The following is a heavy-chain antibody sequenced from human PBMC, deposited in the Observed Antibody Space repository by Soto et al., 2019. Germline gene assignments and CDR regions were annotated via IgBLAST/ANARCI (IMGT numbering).Heavy chain of an antibody. CDR1: GGSFSSYA. J-gene: IGHJ4*02. V-gene: IGHV1-69*01. Sequence: QVQLVQSGAEVRKPGSSVKVSCQSFGGSFSSYAFSWVRQAPGQGLEWMGGLIVILGTTDYAQKFKGRVTFTADEVTSTAYMEVSSLESEDTAIYYCASGYYDSSGYSIDYWGQGTQVTVSS. CDR2: LIVILGTT. CDR3: ASGYYDSSGYSIDY. D-gene: IGHD3-22*01.